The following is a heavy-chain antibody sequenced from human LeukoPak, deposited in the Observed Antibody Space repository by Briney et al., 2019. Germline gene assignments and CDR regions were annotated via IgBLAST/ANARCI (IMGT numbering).Heavy chain of an antibody. CDR1: GLTFSSYA. Sequence: PGGSLRLSCAASGLTFSSYAMHWVRQAPGKGLEWVAVISYDGSNKYYADSVKGRFTISRDNSKNTLYLQMNSLRAEDTAVYYCAKDLGAHVVVVVAATGYYGMDVWGQGTTVTVSS. J-gene: IGHJ6*02. CDR2: ISYDGSNK. D-gene: IGHD2-15*01. V-gene: IGHV3-30-3*01. CDR3: AKDLGAHVVVVVAATGYYGMDV.